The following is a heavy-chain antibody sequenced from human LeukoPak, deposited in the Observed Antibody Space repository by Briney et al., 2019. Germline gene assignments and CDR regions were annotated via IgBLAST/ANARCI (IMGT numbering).Heavy chain of an antibody. CDR1: GYTFTGYY. J-gene: IGHJ4*02. CDR2: INPNSGGT. Sequence: ASVKVSCKASGYTFTGYYIHWVRQAPGQGLEWMGWINPNSGGTNYAQNFQGRVTMTRDTSISTAYMELSRLRSDDTAVYYCVTDSSGYYQLRYYFDYWGQGTLVTVSS. D-gene: IGHD3-22*01. V-gene: IGHV1-2*02. CDR3: VTDSSGYYQLRYYFDY.